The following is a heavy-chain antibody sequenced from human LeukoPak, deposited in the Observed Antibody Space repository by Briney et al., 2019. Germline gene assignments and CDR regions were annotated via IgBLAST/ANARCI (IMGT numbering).Heavy chain of an antibody. V-gene: IGHV3-33*01. D-gene: IGHD2-21*02. J-gene: IGHJ4*02. CDR1: GFTFSSYG. CDR3: ARTRDPIYCGGDCSLVSLPPDY. Sequence: PGGSLRLSCAASGFTFSSYGMHWVRQAPGKGLEWVAVIWYDGSNKYYADSVKGRFTISRDNSKNTLYLQMNSLRAEDTAVYYCARTRDPIYCGGDCSLVSLPPDYWGQGTLVTVSS. CDR2: IWYDGSNK.